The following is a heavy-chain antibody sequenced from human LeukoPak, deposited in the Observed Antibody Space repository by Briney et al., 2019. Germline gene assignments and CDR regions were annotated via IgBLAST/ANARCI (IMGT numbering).Heavy chain of an antibody. Sequence: SVKVSCKASGGTFSSYAISWVRQAPGQGLEWMGRIIPILGIANYAQKFQGRVTMTRDRSTSIVYMELSNLRSEDTAVYFCASGGYDWDAYDYWGQGTPVTVSS. CDR3: ASGGYDWDAYDY. J-gene: IGHJ4*02. CDR1: GGTFSSYA. D-gene: IGHD5-12*01. CDR2: IIPILGIA. V-gene: IGHV1-69*04.